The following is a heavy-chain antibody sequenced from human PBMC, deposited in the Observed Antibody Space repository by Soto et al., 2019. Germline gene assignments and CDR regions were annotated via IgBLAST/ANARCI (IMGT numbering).Heavy chain of an antibody. D-gene: IGHD1-26*01. V-gene: IGHV1-69*06. CDR1: GGTFNNYA. CDR2: IIPLFGTA. J-gene: IGHJ4*02. Sequence: QVQLVQSGAEVKKPGSSVKVSCKASGGTFNNYAISWVRQAPGQGLEWMGGIIPLFGTANYAQKFEGRVTITADKSTDTGNMELSSLKSEDTAVYYCARLIGEGYSGTYALDYWGQGTLVTVSS. CDR3: ARLIGEGYSGTYALDY.